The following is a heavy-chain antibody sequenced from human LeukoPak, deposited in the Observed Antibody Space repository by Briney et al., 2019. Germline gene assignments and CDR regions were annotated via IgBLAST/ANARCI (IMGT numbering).Heavy chain of an antibody. J-gene: IGHJ4*02. D-gene: IGHD4-17*01. CDR2: INSDGSST. CDR3: ARSDYGDYEFPY. V-gene: IGHV3-74*01. Sequence: GGSQRLSCAASGFTFSSYWMHWVRQAPGKGLVWVSRINSDGSSTSYADSVKGRFTISRDNAKNTLYLQMNSRRAEDTAVYYCARSDYGDYEFPYWGLGTLVTVSS. CDR1: GFTFSSYW.